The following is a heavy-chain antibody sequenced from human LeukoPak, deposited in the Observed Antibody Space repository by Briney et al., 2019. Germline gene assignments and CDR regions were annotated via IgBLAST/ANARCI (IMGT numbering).Heavy chain of an antibody. D-gene: IGHD2-2*01. V-gene: IGHV4-34*01. CDR1: GGSFSGYY. Sequence: SETLCLTCAAYGGSFSGYYWSWIRQPPGRGLEWIGEINHSGSTKYNPSFKSRVTISVDTSKNQFSLKLSSVTAADKAVYYCARGRRGYYSSTSCYEFRHWGQGTLVTVSS. J-gene: IGHJ4*02. CDR2: INHSGST. CDR3: ARGRRGYYSSTSCYEFRH.